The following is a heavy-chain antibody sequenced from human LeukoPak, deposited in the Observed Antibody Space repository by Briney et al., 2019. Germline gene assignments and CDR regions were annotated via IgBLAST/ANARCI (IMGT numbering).Heavy chain of an antibody. V-gene: IGHV1-69*05. CDR2: IIPIFGTA. CDR1: GGTFSSFA. Sequence: SVKVSCKASGGTFSSFAISWVRQAPGQGLEWMGRIIPIFGTANYAQKFQGRVTITTDESTSTAYMELSSLRSEDTAVYYCARAYRGITTDPYYFDYWGQGTLVTVSS. D-gene: IGHD3-10*01. CDR3: ARAYRGITTDPYYFDY. J-gene: IGHJ4*02.